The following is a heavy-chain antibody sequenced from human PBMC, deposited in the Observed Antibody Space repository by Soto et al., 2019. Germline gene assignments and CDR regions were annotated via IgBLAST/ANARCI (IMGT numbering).Heavy chain of an antibody. V-gene: IGHV3-23*01. J-gene: IGHJ3*02. CDR2: ISGSGGST. CDR1: GFTFSSYA. Sequence: GGSLRLSCAASGFTFSSYAMSWVRQAPGKGLEWVSAISGSGGSTYYADSVKGRFTISRDNSKNTLYLQMNSLRAEDTAVYYCAKERIRYSSSRSPFDAFDIWGQGTMVTVSS. D-gene: IGHD6-13*01. CDR3: AKERIRYSSSRSPFDAFDI.